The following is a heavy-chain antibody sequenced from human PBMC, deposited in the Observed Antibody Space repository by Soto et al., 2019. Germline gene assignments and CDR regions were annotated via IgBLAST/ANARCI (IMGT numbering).Heavy chain of an antibody. J-gene: IGHJ6*03. V-gene: IGHV4-59*08. CDR2: IYYSGST. D-gene: IGHD2-21*01. CDR3: ARHRAFCRGKSCALGYYYYVDV. CDR1: GGSISSYY. Sequence: QVQLQESGPGLVKPSETLSLTCTVSGGSISSYYWSCIRQPPGKGLEWIGYIYYSGSTTYNPSLKSRVTISADTSKNQLSLNLSSVTAADTALYYCARHRAFCRGKSCALGYYYYVDVWGIGTTVTVSS.